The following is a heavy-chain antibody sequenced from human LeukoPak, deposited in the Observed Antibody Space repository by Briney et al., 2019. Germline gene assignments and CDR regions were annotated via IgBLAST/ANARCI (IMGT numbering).Heavy chain of an antibody. Sequence: GESLKISCRGSGYKFTNYWIAWVRQMPGKGLEWMGFVYPADSDTRYSPSFQGQVTMSADKSISTAYLQWNSLKASDTAMYYCARQDIAARPPDAYWGQGTLVTVSS. CDR2: VYPADSDT. V-gene: IGHV5-51*01. CDR3: ARQDIAARPPDAY. J-gene: IGHJ4*02. CDR1: GYKFTNYW. D-gene: IGHD6-6*01.